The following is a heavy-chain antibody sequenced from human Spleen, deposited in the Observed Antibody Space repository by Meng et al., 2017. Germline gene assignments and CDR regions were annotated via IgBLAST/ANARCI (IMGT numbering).Heavy chain of an antibody. Sequence: SETLSLTCTVSGGSISSGRYYWSWIRQHPRKGLEWLGYIYHSGSTYYNPSLKSRVIISVDTSKNQFSLKLSSVTAADTAMYYCARVVDYSDSYRRAFYSRLFDYWGQGTLVTVSS. J-gene: IGHJ4*02. D-gene: IGHD3-22*01. CDR1: GGSISSGRYY. V-gene: IGHV4-31*03. CDR3: ARVVDYSDSYRRAFYSRLFDY. CDR2: IYHSGST.